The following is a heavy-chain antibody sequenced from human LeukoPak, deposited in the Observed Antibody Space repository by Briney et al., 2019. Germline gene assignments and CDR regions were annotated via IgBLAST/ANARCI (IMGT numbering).Heavy chain of an antibody. D-gene: IGHD6-13*01. CDR2: IWYDGSNK. Sequence: VVPGGSLRLSCAASGFTFSSYGMHWVRQAPGKGLEWVAAIWYDGSNKYYADSVKGRFAISRDNSKNTLYLQMNSLRAEDTAVYYCAREGYSSTLGYFDYWGQGTLVTVSS. CDR3: AREGYSSTLGYFDY. V-gene: IGHV3-33*01. CDR1: GFTFSSYG. J-gene: IGHJ4*02.